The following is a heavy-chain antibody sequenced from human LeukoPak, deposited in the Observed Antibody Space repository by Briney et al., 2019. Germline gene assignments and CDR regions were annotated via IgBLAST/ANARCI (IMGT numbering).Heavy chain of an antibody. CDR3: ARDRPTYYYDSSGYFDAFDI. Sequence: GGSLRLSCAASGFTFSSYAMHWVRQAPGKGLEWVAVISYDGSNKYYADSVKGRFTISRDNSKNTLYLQMNSLRAEDTAVYYCARDRPTYYYDSSGYFDAFDIWGQGTMVTVSS. CDR2: ISYDGSNK. V-gene: IGHV3-30-3*01. D-gene: IGHD3-22*01. J-gene: IGHJ3*02. CDR1: GFTFSSYA.